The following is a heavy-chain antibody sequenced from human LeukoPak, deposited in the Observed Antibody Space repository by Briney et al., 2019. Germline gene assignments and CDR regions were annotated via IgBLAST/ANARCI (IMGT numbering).Heavy chain of an antibody. J-gene: IGHJ4*02. CDR1: GFTFSSYG. V-gene: IGHV3-30*03. CDR2: ISYDGSNK. Sequence: PGGSLRLSCAASGFTFSSYGMHWVRQAPGKGLEWVAVISYDGSNKYYADFVKGRFTISRDNSKNTLYLQMNSLRAEDTAVYYCARKVDTAMVDWGQGTLVTVSS. CDR3: ARKVDTAMVD. D-gene: IGHD5-18*01.